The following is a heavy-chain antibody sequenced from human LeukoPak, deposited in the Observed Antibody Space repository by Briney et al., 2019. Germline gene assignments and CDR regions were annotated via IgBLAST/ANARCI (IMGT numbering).Heavy chain of an antibody. Sequence: ASVKVSCKASGYTFTGYYMHWVRQAPGQGLEWMGWINPNSGGTNYAQKFQGRVTMTRDTSISTAYMELSRLRSDDTAVYYCARVVLYYDILTGYYSYYFDYWGQGTLVTVSS. CDR1: GYTFTGYY. D-gene: IGHD3-9*01. V-gene: IGHV1-2*02. J-gene: IGHJ4*02. CDR3: ARVVLYYDILTGYYSYYFDY. CDR2: INPNSGGT.